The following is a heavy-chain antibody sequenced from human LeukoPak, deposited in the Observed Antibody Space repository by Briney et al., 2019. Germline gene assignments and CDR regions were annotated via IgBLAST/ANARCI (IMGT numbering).Heavy chain of an antibody. CDR3: AKDYCDSSGLDY. V-gene: IGHV3-30*18. Sequence: GGSLRLSCAASGFTFSSYGMHWVRQAPGKGLEWVAVISYGGSNKYYADSVKGRFTISRDNSKNTLYLQMNSLRAEDTAVYYCAKDYCDSSGLDYWGQGTLVTVSS. CDR2: ISYGGSNK. CDR1: GFTFSSYG. D-gene: IGHD3-22*01. J-gene: IGHJ4*02.